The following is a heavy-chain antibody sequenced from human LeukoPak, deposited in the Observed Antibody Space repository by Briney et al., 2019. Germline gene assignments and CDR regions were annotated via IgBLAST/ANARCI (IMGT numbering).Heavy chain of an antibody. D-gene: IGHD6-13*01. Sequence: ASVKVSCKASGYTFTDYYMHWVRQAAGQGLEWMGCINPNSGGTDYAQKSQGRVTMTRDTSISTAYMELSSLTSDDTAIYYCARGRTPAGGRVLDGYWGQGTLVTVSS. CDR2: INPNSGGT. CDR3: ARGRTPAGGRVLDGY. CDR1: GYTFTDYY. V-gene: IGHV1-2*02. J-gene: IGHJ4*02.